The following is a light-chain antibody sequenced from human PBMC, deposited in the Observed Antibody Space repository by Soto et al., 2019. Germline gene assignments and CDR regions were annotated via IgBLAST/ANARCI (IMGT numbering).Light chain of an antibody. V-gene: IGKV3-20*01. CDR2: GAS. Sequence: EIVLTQSPGTLSLSPGERATLSCRTSQTITNNYLAWYQQKPGQAPRLLIYGASSRVTGIPARFSGSGSGTDFTLTISRLEPEDFAVYYCQQYGTSPITFGQGTRLEIK. CDR1: QTITNNY. CDR3: QQYGTSPIT. J-gene: IGKJ5*01.